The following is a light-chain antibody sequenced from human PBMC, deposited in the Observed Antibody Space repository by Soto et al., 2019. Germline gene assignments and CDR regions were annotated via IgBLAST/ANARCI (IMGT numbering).Light chain of an antibody. CDR1: QSVSSN. J-gene: IGKJ4*01. CDR2: GAS. CDR3: QQANSFPLT. Sequence: EIVMTQSPATLSVSPGERATLSCRTSQSVSSNLAWYQQSPGQAPRLLFYGASTRATGIPARFSGSGSGTDFTLTIHSLQSEDFATYYCQQANSFPLTFGGGTKVEIK. V-gene: IGKV3-15*01.